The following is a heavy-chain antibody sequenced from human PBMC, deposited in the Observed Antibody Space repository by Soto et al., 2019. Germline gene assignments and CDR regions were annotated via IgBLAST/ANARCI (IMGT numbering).Heavy chain of an antibody. J-gene: IGHJ4*02. D-gene: IGHD7-27*01. CDR2: IYPADSDT. CDR3: VRPRPWGLFPPPTPDY. Sequence: GESLKISCQGFGYSFPYYWIGWMRQMPGKGLEWMGIIYPADSDTRYSPSFEGQVTVSADKSISTAYLQWSSLKASDAALYYCVRPRPWGLFPPPTPDYWGQGSLVTVSS. V-gene: IGHV5-51*01. CDR1: GYSFPYYW.